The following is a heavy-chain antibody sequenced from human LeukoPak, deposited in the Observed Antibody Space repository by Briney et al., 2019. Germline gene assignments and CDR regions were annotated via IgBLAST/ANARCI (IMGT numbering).Heavy chain of an antibody. J-gene: IGHJ4*02. Sequence: GGSLRLSCAASGFTFSSYSMNWVRQAPGKGLEWVSYISSGSSTIYYADSVKGRFTISRDNAKNSLYLQMNSLRAEDTAVYCCARVPTTPMPVAGTIDGWGQGTLVTVSS. D-gene: IGHD6-19*01. CDR2: ISSGSSTI. CDR3: ARVPTTPMPVAGTIDG. CDR1: GFTFSSYS. V-gene: IGHV3-48*01.